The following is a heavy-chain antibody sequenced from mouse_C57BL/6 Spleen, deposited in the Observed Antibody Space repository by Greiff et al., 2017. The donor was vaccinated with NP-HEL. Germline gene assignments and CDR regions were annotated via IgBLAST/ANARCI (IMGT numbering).Heavy chain of an antibody. D-gene: IGHD2-4*01. Sequence: QVQLKQSGPGLVQPSQSLSITCTVSGFSLTSYGVHWVRQSPGKGLEWLGVIWSGGSTDYNAAFISRLSISKDNSKSQVFFKMNSLQADDTAIYYCARGGITTYYYAMDYWGQGTSVTVSS. V-gene: IGHV2-2*01. CDR2: IWSGGST. CDR1: GFSLTSYG. J-gene: IGHJ4*01. CDR3: ARGGITTYYYAMDY.